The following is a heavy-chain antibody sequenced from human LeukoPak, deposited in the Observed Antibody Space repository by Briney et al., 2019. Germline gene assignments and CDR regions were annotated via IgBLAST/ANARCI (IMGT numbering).Heavy chain of an antibody. CDR1: GFTFSSYA. J-gene: IGHJ4*02. CDR2: ISGSGGST. Sequence: GGSLRLSCAASGFTFSSYAMSWVRQAPGKGLEWVSAISGSGGSTYYADSVKGRFTISRDNSKNTLYLQMNSLRAEDTAVYYCAKDGVENDITMIVVVIIGYFDYWGQGTLVTVSS. D-gene: IGHD3-22*01. V-gene: IGHV3-23*01. CDR3: AKDGVENDITMIVVVIIGYFDY.